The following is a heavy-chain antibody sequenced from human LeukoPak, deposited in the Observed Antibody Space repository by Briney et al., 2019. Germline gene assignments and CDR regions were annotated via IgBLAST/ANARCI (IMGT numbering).Heavy chain of an antibody. CDR3: ARSHGGITIRNWFDP. V-gene: IGHV1-2*02. CDR2: INPNSGGT. Sequence: ASVKVSFKASGYTFTGYYMHWVRQAPGQGLEWMGWINPNSGGTINAQKFQGRVTMTRDTSISTAYMELSRLRSDDPAVYYWARSHGGITIRNWFDPWGQGTLVTVSS. J-gene: IGHJ5*02. CDR1: GYTFTGYY. D-gene: IGHD3-3*01.